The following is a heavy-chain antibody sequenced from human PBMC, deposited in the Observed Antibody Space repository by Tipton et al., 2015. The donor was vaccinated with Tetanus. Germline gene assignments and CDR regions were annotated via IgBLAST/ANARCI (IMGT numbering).Heavy chain of an antibody. CDR1: GGSFSGYY. V-gene: IGHV4-34*01. CDR3: ARVYYGSGSYYFDY. CDR2: INHSGST. Sequence: LRLSCAVYGGSFSGYYWSWIRQPPGKGLEWIGEINHSGSTNYNPSLKSRVTISVDTSTNQFSLKLSSVTAADTAVYYCARVYYGSGSYYFDYWGQGTLVTVSS. J-gene: IGHJ4*02. D-gene: IGHD3-10*01.